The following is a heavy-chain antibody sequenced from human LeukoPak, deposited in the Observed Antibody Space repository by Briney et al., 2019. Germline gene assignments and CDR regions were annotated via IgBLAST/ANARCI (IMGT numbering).Heavy chain of an antibody. Sequence: PGRSLRLSCAASGFNFDDYAMHWVRQAPGKGLEWLSSISWNSGSIVYADPVKGRFAISRDNAKNSLSLQMHSLRPEDTAFYYCAKDIGIFGTGPFDYWGQGTLVTVSS. CDR3: AKDIGIFGTGPFDY. J-gene: IGHJ4*02. CDR1: GFNFDDYA. CDR2: ISWNSGSI. V-gene: IGHV3-9*01. D-gene: IGHD3-3*02.